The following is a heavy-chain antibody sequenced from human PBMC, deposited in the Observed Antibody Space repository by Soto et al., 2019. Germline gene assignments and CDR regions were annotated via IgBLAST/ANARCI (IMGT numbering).Heavy chain of an antibody. Sequence: EVQLLESGGGLVQPGGSLRLSCAASGFTFSSYAMSWVRQAPGKGLEWVSAISGSGGSTFYADSVKGRFTISRDTSKNPLFLQMNSLRAEDTAVDACAKDGGRGYDRFASWGPGTLVTVSS. CDR3: AKDGGRGYDRFAS. D-gene: IGHD5-12*01. CDR1: GFTFSSYA. V-gene: IGHV3-23*01. J-gene: IGHJ5*01. CDR2: ISGSGGST.